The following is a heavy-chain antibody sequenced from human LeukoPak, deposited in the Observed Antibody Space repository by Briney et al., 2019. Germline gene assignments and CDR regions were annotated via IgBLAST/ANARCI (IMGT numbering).Heavy chain of an antibody. V-gene: IGHV3-20*04. CDR3: ARVTVYYDSSGYFDY. J-gene: IGHJ4*02. CDR1: GFIFVNYG. Sequence: RPGGSLRFSGEASGFIFVNYGMSWVRQAPGKGLNGVSGINWNGAGTGYADSVKGRFTISRDKAKNSLYLQMNSLRAEDTALYYCARVTVYYDSSGYFDYWGQGTLVTVSS. CDR2: INWNGAGT. D-gene: IGHD3-22*01.